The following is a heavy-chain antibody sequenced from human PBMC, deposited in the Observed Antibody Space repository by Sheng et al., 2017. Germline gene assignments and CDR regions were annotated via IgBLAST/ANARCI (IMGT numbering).Heavy chain of an antibody. CDR1: GGSFSNYI. D-gene: IGHD5-12*01. CDR3: ARSTLGYSGYDWDQ. V-gene: IGHV1-69*13. Sequence: QVHLVQSGAEVKRPGSSVKVSCKGSGGSFSNYIISWMRQAPGQGFEWMGGIIPMFNTPNYAQKFQGRITMTADESTTTAYMNLSSLRSEDSAVYYCARSTLGYSGYDWDQWGQGTLVTVSS. J-gene: IGHJ4*02. CDR2: IIPMFNTP.